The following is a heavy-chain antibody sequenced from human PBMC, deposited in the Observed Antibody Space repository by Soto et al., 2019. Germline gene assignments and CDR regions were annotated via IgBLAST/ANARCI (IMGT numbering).Heavy chain of an antibody. V-gene: IGHV3-23*01. CDR3: AKVSDGNYFDY. J-gene: IGHJ4*02. CDR2: ISGSSSTT. CDR1: GFTFSSCA. Sequence: GSLRLSCAASGFTFSSCAMSWVRQAPGKGPECVSSISGSSSTTDYADSVKGRFTISRVNSENTLYLQMNSLRAEDTAVYYCAKVSDGNYFDYWGRGTLVTVS. D-gene: IGHD1-26*01.